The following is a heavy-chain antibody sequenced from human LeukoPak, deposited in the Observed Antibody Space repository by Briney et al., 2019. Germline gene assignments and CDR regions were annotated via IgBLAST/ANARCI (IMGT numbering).Heavy chain of an antibody. CDR3: ARDRRGTGTSDY. Sequence: PGGSLRLSCAASGFTFSSYGMHWVRQAPGKGLEWVAVISYDGSNKYYADSVKGRFTISRDNSKNTLYLQMNSLRAEDTAVYYCARDRRGTGTSDYWGQGTLVTVSS. D-gene: IGHD1-1*01. J-gene: IGHJ4*02. CDR1: GFTFSSYG. V-gene: IGHV3-30*03. CDR2: ISYDGSNK.